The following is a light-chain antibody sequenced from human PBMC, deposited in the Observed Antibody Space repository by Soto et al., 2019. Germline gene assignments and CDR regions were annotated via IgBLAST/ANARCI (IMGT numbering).Light chain of an antibody. CDR3: GTWANSLSLPYV. CDR1: SSNIGAGYD. V-gene: IGLV1-40*01. J-gene: IGLJ1*01. Sequence: QSALTQPPSVSGAPGQRITISCTGSSSNIGAGYDVHWYQQLPGTAPKLLIYGNSNRPSGVPDRFSGSKSGTSASLAITGLQAEDEADYYCGTWANSLSLPYVFGTGTKVTVL. CDR2: GNS.